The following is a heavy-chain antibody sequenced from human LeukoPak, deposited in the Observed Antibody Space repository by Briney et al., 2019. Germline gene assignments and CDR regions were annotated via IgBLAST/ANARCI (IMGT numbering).Heavy chain of an antibody. CDR2: IDYDGGSG. CDR1: GFTLSSYE. J-gene: IGHJ1*01. V-gene: IGHV3-23*01. Sequence: GGSLRLSCTVSGFTLSSYEMSWIRQAPGKGLEWVSSIDYDGGSGHYADSVKGRFTISRDNSNNSLFLHLNSLRGEDTAVYYCTRNSGWYGLSWGQGTLVTVSS. CDR3: TRNSGWYGLS. D-gene: IGHD6-19*01.